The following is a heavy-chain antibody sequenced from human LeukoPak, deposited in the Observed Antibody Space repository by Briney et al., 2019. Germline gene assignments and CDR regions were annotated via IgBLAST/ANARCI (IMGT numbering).Heavy chain of an antibody. CDR1: GYTFTSYG. CDR3: ARERARDCSSTSCYDSDY. D-gene: IGHD2-2*01. J-gene: IGHJ4*02. CDR2: INPNSGGT. Sequence: ASVKVSCKASGYTFTSYGISWVRQAPGQGLEWMGWINPNSGGTNYAQKFQGRVTMTRDTSISTAYMELSRLRSDDTAVYYCARERARDCSSTSCYDSDYWGQGTLVTVSS. V-gene: IGHV1-2*02.